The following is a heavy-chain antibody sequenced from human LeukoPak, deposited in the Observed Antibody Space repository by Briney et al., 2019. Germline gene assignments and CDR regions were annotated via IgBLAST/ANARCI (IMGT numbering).Heavy chain of an antibody. CDR2: INHSGST. V-gene: IGHV4-34*01. CDR3: ARSRYYDFWSGYLDY. CDR1: GGSFSGYY. Sequence: SETLSLTCAVYGGSFSGYYWSWIRQPPGKGLEWIGEINHSGSTNYNPSLKSRVTISVDTSKNQFSLKLSPVTAADTAVYYCARSRYYDFWSGYLDYWGQGTLVTVSS. J-gene: IGHJ4*02. D-gene: IGHD3-3*01.